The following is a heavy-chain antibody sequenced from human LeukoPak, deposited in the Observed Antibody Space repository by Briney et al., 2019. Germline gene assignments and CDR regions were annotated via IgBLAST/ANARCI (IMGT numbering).Heavy chain of an antibody. Sequence: GGSLRLSCAASGFTFSSYSMNWVRQAPGKGLEWVSYISSSSSTIYYADSVKGRFTISRDNAKNSLYLQMNSLRDEDTAVYYCARAGSTSLFYYYYGMDVWGQGTTVTVSS. D-gene: IGHD3-10*01. CDR2: ISSSSSTI. CDR3: ARAGSTSLFYYYYGMDV. J-gene: IGHJ6*02. CDR1: GFTFSSYS. V-gene: IGHV3-48*02.